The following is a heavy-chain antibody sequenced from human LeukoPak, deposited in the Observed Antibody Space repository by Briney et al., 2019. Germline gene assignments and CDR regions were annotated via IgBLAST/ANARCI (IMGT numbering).Heavy chain of an antibody. Sequence: PGRSLRLSCAASGFTFSSYGMHWVRQAPGKGLEWVAYISYDGSNKYYADSVKGRFTISRDNSKNTLYLQMNSLRAEDTAVYYCAKCGYSSGWYLNNWFDPWGQGTLVTVSS. CDR3: AKCGYSSGWYLNNWFDP. J-gene: IGHJ5*02. CDR1: GFTFSSYG. V-gene: IGHV3-30*18. CDR2: ISYDGSNK. D-gene: IGHD6-19*01.